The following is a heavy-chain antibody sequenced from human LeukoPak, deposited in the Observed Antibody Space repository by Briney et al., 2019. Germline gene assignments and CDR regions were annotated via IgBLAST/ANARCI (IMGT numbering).Heavy chain of an antibody. CDR1: GFTFSSYS. D-gene: IGHD3-22*01. Sequence: GGSLRLSCAASGFTFSSYSMTWVRQAPGKGLERVSSISTSSIYIYDADSVRGRFTISRDNAKNSLYLQMNSLRAEDTAVYYCARDLYDSSGYSSKAPFDYWGQGTLVTVSS. V-gene: IGHV3-21*01. CDR3: ARDLYDSSGYSSKAPFDY. J-gene: IGHJ4*02. CDR2: ISTSSIYI.